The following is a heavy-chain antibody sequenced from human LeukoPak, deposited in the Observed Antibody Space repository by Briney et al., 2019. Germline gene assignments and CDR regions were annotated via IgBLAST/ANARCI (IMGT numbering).Heavy chain of an antibody. CDR3: ARSSSRWEFDY. J-gene: IGHJ4*02. Sequence: SETLSLTCAVFGGSFSSYYLHWIRQSPGKGLEWIGEIDQSGSTKYNPSLKSRVTISVDTSKNQFSLKLSSVTAADTAVYYCARSSSRWEFDYWGQGTLVTVSS. CDR1: GGSFSSYY. D-gene: IGHD6-13*01. CDR2: IDQSGST. V-gene: IGHV4-34*01.